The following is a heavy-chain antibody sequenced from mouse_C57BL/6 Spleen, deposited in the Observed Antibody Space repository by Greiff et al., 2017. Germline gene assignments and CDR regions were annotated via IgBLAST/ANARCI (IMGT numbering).Heavy chain of an antibody. V-gene: IGHV5-12*01. D-gene: IGHD4-1*01. CDR3: ARRGVTGTYWYFDV. CDR2: ISNGGGST. Sequence: EVKLVESGGGLVQPGGSLKLSCAASGFTFSDYYMYWVRQTPEKRLEWVAYISNGGGSTYYPDTVKGRFTISRDNAKNTLYLQMSRLKSEDTAMYYCARRGVTGTYWYFDVWGTGTTVTVSS. CDR1: GFTFSDYY. J-gene: IGHJ1*03.